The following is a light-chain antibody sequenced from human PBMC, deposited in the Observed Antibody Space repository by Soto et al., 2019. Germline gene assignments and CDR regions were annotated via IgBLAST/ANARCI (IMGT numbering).Light chain of an antibody. CDR2: SDD. CDR3: GAWDDSLTRPV. CDR1: SSNIGSNY. Sequence: QSVLTQPPSASGTPGQRVTIPCSGSSSNIGSNYVYWYQQLPGTAPKLLIYSDDQRPSGVPDRFSGPKSGTSASLAISGLRSEDEAEYYCGAWDDSLTRPVFGTGTKVTVL. V-gene: IGLV1-47*02. J-gene: IGLJ1*01.